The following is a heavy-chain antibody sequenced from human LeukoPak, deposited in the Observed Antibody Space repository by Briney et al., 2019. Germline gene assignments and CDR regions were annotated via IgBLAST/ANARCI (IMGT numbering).Heavy chain of an antibody. CDR1: GFTFSNYG. Sequence: GGSLRLSCAASGFTFSNYGMHWVRQAPGKGLEWVAFIRYDGTNKYYADSVKGRFTISRDKSKNTLYLQMSSLRAEDTAVYYCAKDGARYELPLRYYFDYWGQGTLVTVSS. D-gene: IGHD2-21*02. CDR3: AKDGARYELPLRYYFDY. CDR2: IRYDGTNK. V-gene: IGHV3-30*02. J-gene: IGHJ4*02.